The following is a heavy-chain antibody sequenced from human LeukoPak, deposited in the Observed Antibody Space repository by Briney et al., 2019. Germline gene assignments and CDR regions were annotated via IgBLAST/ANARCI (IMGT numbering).Heavy chain of an antibody. Sequence: SETLSLTCTVSGGSISSYYWSWIRQPPGKGLEWIGYIYYSGSTNYNPSLKSRVTISVDTSKNQFSLKLSSVTAADTAVYYCASNDFRAAFDIWGQGTMVTVSS. J-gene: IGHJ3*02. CDR3: ASNDFRAAFDI. V-gene: IGHV4-59*01. CDR1: GGSISSYY. D-gene: IGHD3-3*01. CDR2: IYYSGST.